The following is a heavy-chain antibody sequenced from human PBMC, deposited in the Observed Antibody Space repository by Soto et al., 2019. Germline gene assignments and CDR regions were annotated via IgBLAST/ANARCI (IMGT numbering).Heavy chain of an antibody. V-gene: IGHV1-18*04. J-gene: IGHJ4*02. D-gene: IGHD2-21*01. CDR1: GSSITSFR. Sequence: SVEVSCHSCGSSITSFRLSWVRQAPGQGLEWMGWISAYNGNTNYAQKLQGRVTMTTDTSTSTAYMELRSLRSDDTAVYYCARGDSGYWGQGTLVTVSS. CDR2: ISAYNGNT. CDR3: ARGDSGY.